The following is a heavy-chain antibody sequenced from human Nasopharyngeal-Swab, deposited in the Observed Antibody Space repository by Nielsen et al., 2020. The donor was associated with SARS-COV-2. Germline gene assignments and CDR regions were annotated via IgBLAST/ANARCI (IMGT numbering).Heavy chain of an antibody. J-gene: IGHJ4*02. D-gene: IGHD3-22*01. Sequence: GSLRLSCTVSGGSISRYYWSWIRQPPGKGLEWIGYIYYSGSTYYNPSLKSRVTISVDTSKNQFSLKLSSVTAADTAVYYCAREQYYYDSSGYYGPTGVDYWGQGTLVTVSS. V-gene: IGHV4-59*08. CDR2: IYYSGST. CDR1: GGSISRYY. CDR3: AREQYYYDSSGYYGPTGVDY.